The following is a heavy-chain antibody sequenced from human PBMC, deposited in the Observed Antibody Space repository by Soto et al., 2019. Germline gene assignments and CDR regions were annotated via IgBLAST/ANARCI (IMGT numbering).Heavy chain of an antibody. Sequence: QVQLVQSGAEVKKPGASVKVSCKASGYTFTGYYMHWVRQAPGQGLEWMGWINPNSGGTNYSQKFQGRVTMTRDTSISTAYMELSRLRSDDTAVYYCASGGATVTRYYYYGMDVWGQGTTVTVSS. V-gene: IGHV1-2*02. CDR3: ASGGATVTRYYYYGMDV. J-gene: IGHJ6*02. CDR2: INPNSGGT. CDR1: GYTFTGYY. D-gene: IGHD4-17*01.